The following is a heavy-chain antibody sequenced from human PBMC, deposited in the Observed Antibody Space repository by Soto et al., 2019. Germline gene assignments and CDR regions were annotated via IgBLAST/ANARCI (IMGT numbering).Heavy chain of an antibody. CDR1: GGSISSSSYY. Sequence: PSETLSLTCTVSGGSISSSSYYWGWIRQPPGKGPEWIGSIYYSGSTYYNPSLKSRVTISVDTSKNQFSLKLSSVTAADTAVYYCARPNIVVVPAAIGWFDPWGQGTLVTVSS. CDR3: ARPNIVVVPAAIGWFDP. D-gene: IGHD2-2*02. V-gene: IGHV4-39*01. J-gene: IGHJ5*02. CDR2: IYYSGST.